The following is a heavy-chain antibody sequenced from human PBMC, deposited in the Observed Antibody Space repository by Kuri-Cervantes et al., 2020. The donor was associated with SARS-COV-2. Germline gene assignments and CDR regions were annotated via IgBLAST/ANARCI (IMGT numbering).Heavy chain of an antibody. V-gene: IGHV4-34*01. CDR2: INHSGST. CDR1: GGSFSGYY. CDR3: ASGSGSYPNWFDP. D-gene: IGHD3-10*01. J-gene: IGHJ5*02. Sequence: GSLRLSCAVYGGSFSGYYWSWIRQPPGKGLEWIGEINHSGSTNYNPSLKSRVTISVDTSKNQFSLKLSSVTAADTAVYYCASGSGSYPNWFDPWGQGTLVTVSS.